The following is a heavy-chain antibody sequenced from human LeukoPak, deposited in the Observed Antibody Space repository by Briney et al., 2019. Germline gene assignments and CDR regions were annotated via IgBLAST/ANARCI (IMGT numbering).Heavy chain of an antibody. D-gene: IGHD2/OR15-2a*01. V-gene: IGHV3-23*01. CDR2: ISGSGGST. J-gene: IGHJ4*02. CDR1: GFTFGDYT. Sequence: PGGSLRLSCTTSGFTFGDYTMSWVRQAPGKGLEWVSAISGSGGSTYYADSVKGRFTISRDNSKNTLYLQMNSLRAEDTAVYYCAKETFFAPLGAFDYWGQGTLVTVSS. CDR3: AKETFFAPLGAFDY.